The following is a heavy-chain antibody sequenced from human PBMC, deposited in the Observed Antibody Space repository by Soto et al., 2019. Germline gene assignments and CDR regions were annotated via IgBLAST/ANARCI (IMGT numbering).Heavy chain of an antibody. CDR1: VGSFSGYY. D-gene: IGHD6-19*01. CDR2: IDHSGST. J-gene: IGHJ5*02. Sequence: SETLSLTCAVYVGSFSGYYWSWIRQPPGKGLEWIGEIDHSGSTNYNPSLKSRVTISVDTSKNKFSLKLSSVTAADTAVYYCARGGYRSGWGFEPWGQGTMVTVSS. CDR3: ARGGYRSGWGFEP. V-gene: IGHV4-34*01.